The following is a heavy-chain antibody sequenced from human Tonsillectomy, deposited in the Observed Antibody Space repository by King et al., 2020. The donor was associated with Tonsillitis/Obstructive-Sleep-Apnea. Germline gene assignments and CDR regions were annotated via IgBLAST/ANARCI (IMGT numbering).Heavy chain of an antibody. CDR2: IFSNDEK. J-gene: IGHJ6*03. V-gene: IGHV2-26*01. CDR3: ARILKGNWNYDYYDYRDV. D-gene: IGHD1-20*01. Sequence: TLKESGPVLVKPTETLTLTCTVSGFSLSNARMGVSWIRQPPGKALEWLAHIFSNDEKSYSTSLKSRLTISKDTSKSPVLLTMTNMDPVDTATYYFARILKGNWNYDYYDYRDVWGKGTTVTFS. CDR1: GFSLSNARMG.